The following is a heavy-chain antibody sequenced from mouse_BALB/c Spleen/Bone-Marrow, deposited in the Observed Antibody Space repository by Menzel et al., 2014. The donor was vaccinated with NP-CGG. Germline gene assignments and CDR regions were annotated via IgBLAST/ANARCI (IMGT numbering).Heavy chain of an antibody. J-gene: IGHJ1*01. V-gene: IGHV1S81*02. CDR3: ARWLLQYFDV. Sequence: VQLQESGAELVKPGASVKPSCKASGYTFTSYWMHWVKQRPGQGLEWIGEIIPSNGRTNYNEKFKSKATLTVDKSSNTAYMQLSSLTSEDSAVYYCARWLLQYFDVWGAGTTVTVSS. CDR1: GYTFTSYW. D-gene: IGHD2-3*01. CDR2: IIPSNGRT.